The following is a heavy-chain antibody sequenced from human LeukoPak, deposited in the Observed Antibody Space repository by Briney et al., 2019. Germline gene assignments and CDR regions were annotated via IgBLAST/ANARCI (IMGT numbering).Heavy chain of an antibody. D-gene: IGHD3-3*01. Sequence: SETLSLTCTVSGGSISSGSYYWSWIRQPAGKGLEWIGRIYTSGSTNYNPSLKSRVTISVDTSKNQFSLKLSSVTAADTAVYYCARDYSDYDFWSGYSYWFDPWGQGTLATVSS. CDR3: ARDYSDYDFWSGYSYWFDP. V-gene: IGHV4-61*02. J-gene: IGHJ5*02. CDR1: GGSISSGSYY. CDR2: IYTSGST.